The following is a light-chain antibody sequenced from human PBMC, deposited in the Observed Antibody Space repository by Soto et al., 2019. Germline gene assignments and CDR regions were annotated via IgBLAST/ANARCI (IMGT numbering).Light chain of an antibody. V-gene: IGKV3-15*01. CDR3: QQYNNWPPVT. J-gene: IGKJ1*01. CDR2: GAP. Sequence: EIVMTQSPATLSVSPGERATLSCRASQSVSSNLAWYQQKPGQAPRLLIYGAPTRATDIPARFSGSRSGTEFTLTISSLQSEDFAVYYCQQYNNWPPVTFGQGTKVDIK. CDR1: QSVSSN.